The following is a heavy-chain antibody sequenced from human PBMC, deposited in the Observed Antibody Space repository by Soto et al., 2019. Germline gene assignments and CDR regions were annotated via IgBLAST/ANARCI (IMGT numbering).Heavy chain of an antibody. CDR3: ARDHSRYSSGWYGGDYGMDV. CDR1: GGSISSGGYS. Sequence: QLQLQESGSGLVKPSQTLSLTCAVSGGSISSGGYSWSWIRQPPGKGLEGIGYIYHSGSTYYNPSLKSRVTISVDRSKNQFSLKLSSVTAADTAVYYCARDHSRYSSGWYGGDYGMDVWGQGTTVTVSS. CDR2: IYHSGST. D-gene: IGHD6-19*01. V-gene: IGHV4-30-2*01. J-gene: IGHJ6*02.